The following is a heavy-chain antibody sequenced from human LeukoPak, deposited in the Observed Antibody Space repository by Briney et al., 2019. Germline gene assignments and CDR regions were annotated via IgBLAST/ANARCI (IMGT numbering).Heavy chain of an antibody. CDR2: IKQDGSEK. CDR3: ASYYDSSGTFYQGSFGY. Sequence: PGGSLRLSCAASGFTFSSYWMSWVRQAPGKGLEWVANIKQDGSEKYYVDSVKGRFTISRDNAKNSLYLQMNSLRAEDTAVYYCASYYDSSGTFYQGSFGYWGQGTLVTVSS. V-gene: IGHV3-7*01. CDR1: GFTFSSYW. D-gene: IGHD3-22*01. J-gene: IGHJ4*02.